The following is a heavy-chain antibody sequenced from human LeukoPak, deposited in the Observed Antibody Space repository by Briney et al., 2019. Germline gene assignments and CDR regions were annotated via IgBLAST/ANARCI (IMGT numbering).Heavy chain of an antibody. D-gene: IGHD6-13*01. V-gene: IGHV3-7*01. J-gene: IGHJ4*02. CDR1: GFTFSSYW. CDR2: IKQDGSEK. Sequence: GGSLRLSCAASGFTFSSYWMSWVRQAPGKGLEWVANIKQDGSEKYYVDSVKGRFTISRDNAKNSLYLQMNSLRAEDTAVYYCARELSSSWYEIDYWGQGTLVTVSS. CDR3: ARELSSSWYEIDY.